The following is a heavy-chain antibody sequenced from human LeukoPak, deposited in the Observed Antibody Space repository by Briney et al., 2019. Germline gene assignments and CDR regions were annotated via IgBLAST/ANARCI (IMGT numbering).Heavy chain of an antibody. D-gene: IGHD5-24*01. Sequence: ASVKVSCKASGYTFNGYYLHWVRQAPGQGLEWMGWINPNSGGTNYAQKFQGRVTMTRDTSISTAYMELSRLRSDDTAVYYCARWMATVITPDYWGQGTLVTVSS. V-gene: IGHV1-2*02. CDR3: ARWMATVITPDY. CDR2: INPNSGGT. J-gene: IGHJ4*02. CDR1: GYTFNGYY.